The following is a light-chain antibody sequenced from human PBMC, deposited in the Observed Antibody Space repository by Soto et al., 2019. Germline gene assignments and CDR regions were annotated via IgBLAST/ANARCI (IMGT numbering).Light chain of an antibody. CDR2: GAS. CDR1: QSVSSSY. V-gene: IGKV3-20*01. J-gene: IGKJ1*01. CDR3: QQYGTSPWT. Sequence: EIVLTQSPGTLSLSPGKRATLSYRASQSVSSSYLAWYQQKFGQAPRLLIYGASNRATGIPDRFGGSGSGTDLTLTISRLEPEDFALYYCQQYGTSPWTFGQGTKVEIK.